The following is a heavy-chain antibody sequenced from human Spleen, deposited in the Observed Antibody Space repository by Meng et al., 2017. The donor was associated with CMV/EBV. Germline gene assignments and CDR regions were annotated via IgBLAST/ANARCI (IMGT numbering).Heavy chain of an antibody. V-gene: IGHV1-8*01. CDR2: MNPNSGDT. J-gene: IGHJ4*02. D-gene: IGHD1-1*01. Sequence: SCKASGFTFARYDINWVRQDPGQGLEWMGWMNPNSGDTGFAQKFQGRVTLTRDTSINTAYMELNSLRFEDTAVYFCARDNWALGGFDYWGQGTLVTVSS. CDR3: ARDNWALGGFDY. CDR1: GFTFARYD.